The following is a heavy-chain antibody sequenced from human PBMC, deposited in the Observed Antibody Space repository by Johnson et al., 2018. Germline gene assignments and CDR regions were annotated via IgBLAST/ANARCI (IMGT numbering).Heavy chain of an antibody. D-gene: IGHD3-22*01. V-gene: IGHV3-33*08. Sequence: QVQLVESGGGLVQPGGSLRLSCAASGFTFSSYGIHWVRQAPGKGLEWLALIWYAGSNKYYADSVKGRFTISRDNSKNPLYLQMNSLRAEDTAVYYCALLPYYGMDVWGQGTTVTVSS. CDR3: ALLPYYGMDV. CDR1: GFTFSSYG. CDR2: IWYAGSNK. J-gene: IGHJ6*02.